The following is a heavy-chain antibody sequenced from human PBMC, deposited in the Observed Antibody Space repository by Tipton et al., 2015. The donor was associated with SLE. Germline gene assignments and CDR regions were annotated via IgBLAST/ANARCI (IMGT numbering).Heavy chain of an antibody. V-gene: IGHV4-61*10. J-gene: IGHJ3*02. Sequence: PGLVKPSETLSLTCTVSGGSISSGSYYWSWIRQPAGKGLEWIGYIYTSGSTNYNPSLKSRVTISVDTSKNQFSLKLSSVTTADTAVYYCARVVRYFDWPYAFDIWGQGAMVTVSS. CDR2: IYTSGST. D-gene: IGHD3-9*01. CDR1: GGSISSGSYY. CDR3: ARVVRYFDWPYAFDI.